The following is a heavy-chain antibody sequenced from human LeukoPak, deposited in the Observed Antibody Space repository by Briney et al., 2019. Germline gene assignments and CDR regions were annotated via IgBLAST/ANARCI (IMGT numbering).Heavy chain of an antibody. CDR1: GFTFSSYS. Sequence: GGSLRLSCAASGFTFSSYSMNWVRQALGKGLEWVSSISSSSSYIYYADSVKGRFTISRDNAKNSLYLQMNSLRAEDTAVYYCARKPARWNFDYWGQGTLVTVSS. V-gene: IGHV3-21*01. CDR2: ISSSSSYI. D-gene: IGHD5-24*01. CDR3: ARKPARWNFDY. J-gene: IGHJ4*02.